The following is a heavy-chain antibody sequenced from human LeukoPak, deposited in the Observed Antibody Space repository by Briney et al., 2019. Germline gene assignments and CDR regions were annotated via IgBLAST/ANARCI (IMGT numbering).Heavy chain of an antibody. J-gene: IGHJ5*01. CDR2: IYYSGST. CDR1: GGSISSYY. V-gene: IGHV4-59*01. CDR3: ARGGDIVVVPAAIGGVDGWFDS. D-gene: IGHD2-2*01. Sequence: SETLSLTCTVSGGSISSYYWSWIRQPPGKGLEWIGYIYYSGSTNYNPSLKSRVTISVDTSKNQFSLKLSSVTAADTAVYYCARGGDIVVVPAAIGGVDGWFDSWGQGTLVTVSS.